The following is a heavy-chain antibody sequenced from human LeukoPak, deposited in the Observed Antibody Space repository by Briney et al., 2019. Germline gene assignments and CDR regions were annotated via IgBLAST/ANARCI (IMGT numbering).Heavy chain of an antibody. V-gene: IGHV3-21*04. Sequence: GGSLRLSCAASGFTFSSYSMNWVRQAPGKGLEWVSSISSSSSYIYYADSVKGRFTISRDNSKNTLYLQMNSLRAEDTAVYYCAKDRRHRPYYFDYWGQGTLVTVSS. CDR2: ISSSSSYI. CDR3: AKDRRHRPYYFDY. CDR1: GFTFSSYS. J-gene: IGHJ4*02.